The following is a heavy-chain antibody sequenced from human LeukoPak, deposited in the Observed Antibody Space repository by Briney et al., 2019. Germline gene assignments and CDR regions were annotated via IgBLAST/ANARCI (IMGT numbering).Heavy chain of an antibody. CDR3: AKDPPYSGYDYFEFH. CDR2: ISGSGGST. V-gene: IGHV3-23*01. CDR1: GFTFSDHY. D-gene: IGHD5-12*01. Sequence: GGSLRLSCAASGFTFSDHYMDWVRQAPGKGLEWVSAISGSGGSTYYADSVKGRFTISRDNSKNTLYLQMNSLRAEDTAVYYCAKDPPYSGYDYFEFHWGQGTLVTVSS. J-gene: IGHJ4*02.